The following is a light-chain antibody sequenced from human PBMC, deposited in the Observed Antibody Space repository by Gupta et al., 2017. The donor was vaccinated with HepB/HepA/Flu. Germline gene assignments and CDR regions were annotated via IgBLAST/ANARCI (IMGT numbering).Light chain of an antibody. J-gene: IGLJ1*01. Sequence: QSALTQPAPVSGSPGQSITLSCPGTSSDVGAYNFVSWFQQDPGKAPKLIIFDVDNRPSGVSNRFSGSKSGNTASLTISGLQAEDEADYYCSSYTISNTYVFGTGTKVTVL. V-gene: IGLV2-14*03. CDR3: SSYTISNTYV. CDR1: SSDVGAYNF. CDR2: DVD.